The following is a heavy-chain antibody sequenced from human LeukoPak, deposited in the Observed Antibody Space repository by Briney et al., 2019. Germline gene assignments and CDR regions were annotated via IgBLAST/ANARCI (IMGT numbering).Heavy chain of an antibody. Sequence: PGGSLRLSCAASGFTFGSYAMSWVRQAPGKGLEWVSAISGSGGSTYYADSVKGRFTISRDNSKNTLYLQMNSLRAEDTAVYYCAKRGNRPYYFDYWGQGTLVTVSS. V-gene: IGHV3-23*01. CDR3: AKRGNRPYYFDY. CDR2: ISGSGGST. J-gene: IGHJ4*02. CDR1: GFTFGSYA. D-gene: IGHD1-14*01.